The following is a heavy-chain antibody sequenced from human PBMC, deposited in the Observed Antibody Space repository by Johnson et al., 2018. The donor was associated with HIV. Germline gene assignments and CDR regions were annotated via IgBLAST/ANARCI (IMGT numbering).Heavy chain of an antibody. V-gene: IGHV3-30*04. CDR2: IRYDGSNK. D-gene: IGHD3-3*01. CDR1: GFTFSNYP. J-gene: IGHJ3*02. Sequence: QVQLVESGGGVVQPGRSLRLSCAASGFTFSNYPIHWVRQAPGKGLEWVAFIRYDGSNKYYADSVKGRFTISRDNSKNTLYLQMNSLRAEDTAVYYCARYFGVVIYDAFDIWGQGTMVTVSS. CDR3: ARYFGVVIYDAFDI.